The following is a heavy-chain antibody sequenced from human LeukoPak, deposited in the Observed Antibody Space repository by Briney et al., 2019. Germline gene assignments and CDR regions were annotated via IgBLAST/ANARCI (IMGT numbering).Heavy chain of an antibody. CDR1: GYTFTGYY. D-gene: IGHD2-21*02. CDR3: ARGRVTATDGFDI. J-gene: IGHJ3*02. Sequence: ASVKVSCKASGYTFTGYYMHWVRQAPGQGLEWMGWINPNSGGANYAQKFQGRVTMTRDTSISTTYMELSRLRSDDTAIYYCARGRVTATDGFDIWGQGTTVIVSS. CDR2: INPNSGGA. V-gene: IGHV1-2*02.